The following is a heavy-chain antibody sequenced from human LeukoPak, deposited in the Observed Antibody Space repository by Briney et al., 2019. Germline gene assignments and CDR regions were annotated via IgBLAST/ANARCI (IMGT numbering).Heavy chain of an antibody. D-gene: IGHD3-3*01. CDR1: GFTVSSNY. J-gene: IGHJ4*02. CDR3: ASPDYDFWSGYLRN. Sequence: GGSLRLSCAASGFTVSSNYMSWVRQAPGKGLEWVSVIYSGGSTYYADSVKGRFTIPRDNSKNTLYLQMNSLRAEDTAVYYCASPDYDFWSGYLRNWGQGTLVTVSS. V-gene: IGHV3-66*02. CDR2: IYSGGST.